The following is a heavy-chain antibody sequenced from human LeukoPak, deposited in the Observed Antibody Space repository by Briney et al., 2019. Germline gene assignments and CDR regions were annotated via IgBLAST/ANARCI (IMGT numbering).Heavy chain of an antibody. J-gene: IGHJ5*02. CDR1: GCTFTSYG. CDR3: ARVRLPGWFDP. Sequence: GASVKVSCKASGCTFTSYGISWVRQAPGQGLEWMGWISTYNGNTNYAQKLQGRVTMTTDTSTSTAYMELRSLRSDDTAVYYCARVRLPGWFDPWGQGTLVTVSS. CDR2: ISTYNGNT. V-gene: IGHV1-18*01.